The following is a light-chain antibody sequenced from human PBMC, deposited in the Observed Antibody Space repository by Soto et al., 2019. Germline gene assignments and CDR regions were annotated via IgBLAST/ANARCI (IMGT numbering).Light chain of an antibody. J-gene: IGLJ2*01. CDR2: DND. CDR1: SSNIGNNY. CDR3: ATWDRSLSVGV. V-gene: IGLV1-51*01. Sequence: QSVLTQPPSVSAAPGQKVTISCSGSSSNIGNNYVFWYQQLPGTAPKLLIYDNDKRPSGIPHRFSGSKSGTSATLGITGLQTGDEADYYCATWDRSLSVGVFGGGTKVTVL.